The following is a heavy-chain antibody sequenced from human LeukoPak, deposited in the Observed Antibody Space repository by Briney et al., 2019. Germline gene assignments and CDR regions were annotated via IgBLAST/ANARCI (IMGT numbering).Heavy chain of an antibody. D-gene: IGHD6-13*01. CDR1: GYTFTSYG. CDR2: ISTYNGNT. J-gene: IGHJ4*02. V-gene: IGHV1-18*01. CDR3: ARDLPYSSSWESIDY. Sequence: GASVKVSCKASGYTFTSYGILWVRQAPGQGLEWMGWISTYNGNTNYAQKIQGRVTMTTDTSTSTAYMELRSLGSDDTAVYYCARDLPYSSSWESIDYWGQGTLVTVSS.